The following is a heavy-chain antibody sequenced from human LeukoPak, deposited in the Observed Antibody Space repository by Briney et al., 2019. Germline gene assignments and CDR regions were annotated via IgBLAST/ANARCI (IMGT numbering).Heavy chain of an antibody. J-gene: IGHJ4*02. CDR1: GFTFSSYA. CDR3: AKGAGSGWSDY. Sequence: GGSLRLSCAASGFTFSSYAMHWVRQAPGKGLEWVAVISYDGSNKYYADSVKGRFTISRDNSKNTLYLQMNSLRAEDTAVYYCAKGAGSGWSDYWGQGTLVTVSS. CDR2: ISYDGSNK. D-gene: IGHD6-19*01. V-gene: IGHV3-30-3*01.